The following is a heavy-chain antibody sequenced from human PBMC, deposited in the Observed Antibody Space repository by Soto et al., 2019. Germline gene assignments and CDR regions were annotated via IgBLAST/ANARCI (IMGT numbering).Heavy chain of an antibody. V-gene: IGHV4-4*02. J-gene: IGHJ5*02. D-gene: IGHD2-21*02. CDR3: ARSDCYGVCRGKWLDP. Sequence: QVQLQESGPGLVKPSGTLSLTCAVSGGSISSDDWWTWVRQTPGKGLEWIGEIYHSGTTNYNPALMSRVTIAVDKAKSQFSLRLGSVTAADTAVNYCARSDCYGVCRGKWLDPWGQGILVTVSS. CDR2: IYHSGTT. CDR1: GGSISSDDW.